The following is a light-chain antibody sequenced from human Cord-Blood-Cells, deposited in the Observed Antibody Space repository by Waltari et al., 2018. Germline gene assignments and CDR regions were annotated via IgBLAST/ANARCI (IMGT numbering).Light chain of an antibody. J-gene: IGKJ4*01. CDR1: QSISSW. CDR3: QQYNSYLT. Sequence: DIQMTQSPSTLSASVGDRVTITCRASQSISSWLAWYQQKPWKAPKLLIYKASSLESGVPSWFGGSGSGTEFTLTISSLQPDDFATYYCQQYNSYLTFGGGTKVEIK. CDR2: KAS. V-gene: IGKV1-5*03.